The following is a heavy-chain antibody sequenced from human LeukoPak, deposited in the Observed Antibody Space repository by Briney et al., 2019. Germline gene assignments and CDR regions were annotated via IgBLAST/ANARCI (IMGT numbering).Heavy chain of an antibody. D-gene: IGHD3-10*01. V-gene: IGHV4-30-2*01. CDR2: IFHSGNS. CDR3: ARELWFVNAPGSWFDP. Sequence: PSETLSLTCAVSGDSISSGDYSWSWIRQPSGMGLEWIGYIFHSGNSYYNPSLKSRVTISVDKSKNQFSLRLTSVTAADTAVYYCARELWFVNAPGSWFDPWGQGTLVTVSS. J-gene: IGHJ5*02. CDR1: GDSISSGDYS.